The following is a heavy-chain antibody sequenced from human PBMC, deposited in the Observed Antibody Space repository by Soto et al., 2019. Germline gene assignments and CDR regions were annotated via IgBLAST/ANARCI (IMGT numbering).Heavy chain of an antibody. V-gene: IGHV4-30-4*01. D-gene: IGHD5-18*01. CDR3: ARGYDTALAPIF. CDR2: IYSTGSS. CDR1: GGSISSGNYY. J-gene: IGHJ4*02. Sequence: SETLSLTCTVSGGSISSGNYYWSWIRQSPGKGLEWIGYIYSTGSSYYNPSLKSRVIISLDTPKNQFSLKLSSVTAADTAVYYCARGYDTALAPIFWGQGILVTVSS.